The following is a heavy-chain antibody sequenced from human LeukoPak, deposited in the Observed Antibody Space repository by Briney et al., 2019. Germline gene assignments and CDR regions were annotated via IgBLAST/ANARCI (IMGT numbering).Heavy chain of an antibody. CDR2: IKTDGSET. CDR3: TRTYYYDSRDYIDY. J-gene: IGHJ4*02. CDR1: GFTFRTYW. Sequence: GGSLRLSCAASGFTFRTYWMHWVRQVPGKGLVWVSRIKTDGSETVYAENVKGRFTISRDNARNTLYLQMNSLRVEDTAVYYCTRTYYYDSRDYIDYWGQGALVTVSS. D-gene: IGHD3-22*01. V-gene: IGHV3-74*01.